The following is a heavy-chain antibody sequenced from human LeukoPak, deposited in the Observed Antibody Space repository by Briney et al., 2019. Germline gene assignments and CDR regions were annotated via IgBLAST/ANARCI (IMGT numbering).Heavy chain of an antibody. V-gene: IGHV4-39*07. CDR1: GGSISSNSYY. J-gene: IGHJ4*02. CDR3: ARVFGVGFDY. D-gene: IGHD3-10*01. Sequence: PSETLSLTCTVSGGSISSNSYYWGWIRQPPGKGLEWIGSISYSGSTYYNPSLKSRVTISVDTSKNQFSLKLTSVTAADTAVYYCARVFGVGFDYWGQGTLVTVSS. CDR2: ISYSGST.